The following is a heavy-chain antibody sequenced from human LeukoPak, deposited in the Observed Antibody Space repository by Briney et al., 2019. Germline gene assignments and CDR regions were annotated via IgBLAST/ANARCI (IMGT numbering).Heavy chain of an antibody. CDR2: INPNSGGT. Sequence: ASVKVSCKASGYTFTGYYMHWVRQAPGQGLEWMGWINPNSGGTNYAQKFQGRVTMTRDTSISTAYMELSRLRSDDTAVYYCARDLVVVRTNWFDPWGQGTLVTVSS. V-gene: IGHV1-2*02. CDR1: GYTFTGYY. J-gene: IGHJ5*02. D-gene: IGHD2-15*01. CDR3: ARDLVVVRTNWFDP.